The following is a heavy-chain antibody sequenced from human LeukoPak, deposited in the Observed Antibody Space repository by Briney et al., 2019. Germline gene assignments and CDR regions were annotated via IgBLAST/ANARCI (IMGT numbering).Heavy chain of an antibody. CDR3: AGVGGGLGYCSSTSCPNWFDP. CDR1: GGTFSSNA. V-gene: IGHV1-69*01. J-gene: IGHJ5*02. Sequence: SLRFPSRAFGGTFSSNAISWVRQPPGQGLEWLGGIIPIIGTANYAHKFQGRFTITADESTSTAYMELSSLRSEDTAVYYCAGVGGGLGYCSSTSCPNWFDPWGQGTLVTVSS. CDR2: IIPIIGTA. D-gene: IGHD2-2*01.